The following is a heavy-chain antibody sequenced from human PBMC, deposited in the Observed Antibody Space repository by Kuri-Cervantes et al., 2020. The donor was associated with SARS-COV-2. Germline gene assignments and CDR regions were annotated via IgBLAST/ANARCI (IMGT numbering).Heavy chain of an antibody. CDR1: GFIFSNYG. V-gene: IGHV3-30*02. Sequence: GESLKISCAASGFIFSNYGMHWVRQAPGKGPEWVAFIRYDGDNKYYADSVKGRFTISRDNPKNTLYLQMNSLRPEDTAVYYCAKGGYCSSTSCSPRWFDPWGQGTLVTVSS. CDR2: IRYDGDNK. D-gene: IGHD2-2*01. J-gene: IGHJ5*02. CDR3: AKGGYCSSTSCSPRWFDP.